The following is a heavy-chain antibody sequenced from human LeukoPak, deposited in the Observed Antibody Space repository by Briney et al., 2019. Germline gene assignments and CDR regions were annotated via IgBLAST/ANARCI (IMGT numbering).Heavy chain of an antibody. CDR3: ARGRGTKVRGVTFYYYYGMDV. J-gene: IGHJ6*02. CDR2: INHSGST. CDR1: GGSFSGYY. Sequence: PSETLSLTCAVYGGSFSGYYWSWIRQPPGKGLEWIGEINHSGSTNYNPSLKSRVTISVDTSKNQFSLRLSSVTAADTAVYYCARGRGTKVRGVTFYYYYGMDVWGQGTTVTVSS. V-gene: IGHV4-34*01. D-gene: IGHD3-10*01.